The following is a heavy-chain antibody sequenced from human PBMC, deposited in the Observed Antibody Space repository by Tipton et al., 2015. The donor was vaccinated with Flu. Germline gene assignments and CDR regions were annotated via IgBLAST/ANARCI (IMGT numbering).Heavy chain of an antibody. J-gene: IGHJ3*02. CDR2: IYYSGSI. D-gene: IGHD3-16*01. CDR3: ARAWGDAFDI. CDR1: GGSISSHY. V-gene: IGHV4-59*11. Sequence: TLSLTCAVSGGSISSHYWSWIRQPPGKGLEWIGYIYYSGSISYNPSLKRRVTISVDTSKNQFSLKLSSVTAADTAVYYCARAWGDAFDIWGQETMVTVSS.